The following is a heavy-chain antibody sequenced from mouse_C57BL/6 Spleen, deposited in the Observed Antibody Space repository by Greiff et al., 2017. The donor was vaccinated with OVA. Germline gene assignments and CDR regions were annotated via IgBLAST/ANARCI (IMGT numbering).Heavy chain of an antibody. CDR2: IYWDDDK. CDR1: GFSLSTSGMG. CDR3: ARPYYDYDGGYAMDY. Sequence: QVTLKESGPGILQPSQTLSLTCSSSGFSLSTSGMGVCWTRQPSGKGLEWPAHIYWDDDKRYNPSLKSRLTISKDTSRNQVFLKITSVDTADTATYYCARPYYDYDGGYAMDYWGQGTSVTVSS. V-gene: IGHV8-12*01. J-gene: IGHJ4*01. D-gene: IGHD2-4*01.